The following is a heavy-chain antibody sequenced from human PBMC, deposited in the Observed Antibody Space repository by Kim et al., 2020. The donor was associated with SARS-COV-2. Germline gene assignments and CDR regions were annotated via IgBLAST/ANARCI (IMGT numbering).Heavy chain of an antibody. CDR1: GFTFSSYS. CDR3: ARDLLSGSPFYYYYGMDV. Sequence: GGSLRLSCAASGFTFSSYSMNWVRQAPGKGLEWVSSISSSSSYIYYADSVKGRFTISRDNAKNSLYLQMNSLRAEDTAVYYCARDLLSGSPFYYYYGMDVWGQGTTVTVSS. J-gene: IGHJ6*02. V-gene: IGHV3-21*01. CDR2: ISSSSSYI. D-gene: IGHD3-10*01.